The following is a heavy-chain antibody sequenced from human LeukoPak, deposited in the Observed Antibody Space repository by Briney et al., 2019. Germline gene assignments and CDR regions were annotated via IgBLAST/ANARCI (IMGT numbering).Heavy chain of an antibody. J-gene: IGHJ3*02. D-gene: IGHD3-9*01. CDR3: ARDEILSDEKGFDM. CDR2: IGSDGRNK. CDR1: GFTLSSYG. Sequence: GGSLRLSCDASGFTLSSYGIHWVRQTPAKGLEWVAVIGSDGRNKFYADSVTGRFSVSRDNSKNTLFLQMNSLRAEDTGVYFSARDEILSDEKGFDMWGRGTIVTVSS. V-gene: IGHV3-33*01.